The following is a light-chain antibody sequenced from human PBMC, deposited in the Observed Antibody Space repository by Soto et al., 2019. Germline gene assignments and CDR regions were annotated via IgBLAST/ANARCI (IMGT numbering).Light chain of an antibody. V-gene: IGLV2-18*01. J-gene: IGLJ1*01. Sequence: QSVLTQPPSVSGSPGQSVTISCTGTSSDVGRYNRVSWYQQPPGTAPKLLIYEVRNRPSGVPDRFSGSRSANTASLTISGLQAEDEADYYCSLFTTNSTLVFGAGTKVTVL. CDR2: EVR. CDR3: SLFTTNSTLV. CDR1: SSDVGRYNR.